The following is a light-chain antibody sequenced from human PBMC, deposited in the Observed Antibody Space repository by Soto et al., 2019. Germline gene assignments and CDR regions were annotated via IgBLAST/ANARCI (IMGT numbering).Light chain of an antibody. J-gene: IGLJ2*01. Sequence: QSALTQPRSVSGSPGQSVTISCTGTSSDVGGYNYVSWYQQHPGKAPKLMIYDVSKRPSGVPDRFSGSKSGNTASLTISGLQAEDEADYYCCSYAGSYILVFGGGTK. CDR3: CSYAGSYILV. CDR1: SSDVGGYNY. V-gene: IGLV2-11*01. CDR2: DVS.